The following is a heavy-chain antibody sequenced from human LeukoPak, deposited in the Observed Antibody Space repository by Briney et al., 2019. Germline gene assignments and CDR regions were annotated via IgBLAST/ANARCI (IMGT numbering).Heavy chain of an antibody. D-gene: IGHD6-13*01. CDR2: IDPSGSYT. J-gene: IGHJ4*02. Sequence: GASLKISGKASGYICTSYWISWVRQMPGKVLEWMVRIDPSGSYTNYSQSFQGHVTISADNSISTDYLQWSSLKASDTAMYYCARHQIAAAGTSDPFDYWGQGTLVTVSS. CDR1: GYICTSYW. CDR3: ARHQIAAAGTSDPFDY. V-gene: IGHV5-10-1*01.